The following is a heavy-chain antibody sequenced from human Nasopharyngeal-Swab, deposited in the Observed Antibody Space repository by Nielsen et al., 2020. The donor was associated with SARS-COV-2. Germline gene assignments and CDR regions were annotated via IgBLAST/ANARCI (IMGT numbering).Heavy chain of an antibody. CDR2: IYWDDDQ. V-gene: IGHV2-5*02. J-gene: IGHJ6*03. D-gene: IGHD3-3*01. CDR1: GFSLTTSGVG. CDR3: AHITRGVERDTIFGVPLASLSYYYMDV. Sequence: SGPTLVQPTQTLTLTCSFSGFSLTTSGVGVAWIRQPPGKALEWLALIYWDDDQRYNPSLKTRLTINKDTSKDQVVLTLTNMGPVDSGTYYCAHITRGVERDTIFGVPLASLSYYYMDVWGKGTTVTVS.